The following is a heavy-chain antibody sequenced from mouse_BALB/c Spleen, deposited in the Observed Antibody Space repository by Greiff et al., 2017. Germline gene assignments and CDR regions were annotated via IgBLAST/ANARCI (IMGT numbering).Heavy chain of an antibody. CDR3: ARDSLYGNYGAMDY. CDR1: GFTFSDYY. D-gene: IGHD2-1*01. J-gene: IGHJ4*01. V-gene: IGHV5-4*02. Sequence: EVKLVESGGGLVKPGGSLKLSCAASGFTFSDYYMYWVRQTPEKRLEWVATISDGGSYTYYPDSVKGRFTISRDNAKNNLYLQMSSLKSEDTAMYYCARDSLYGNYGAMDYWGQGTSVTVSS. CDR2: ISDGGSYT.